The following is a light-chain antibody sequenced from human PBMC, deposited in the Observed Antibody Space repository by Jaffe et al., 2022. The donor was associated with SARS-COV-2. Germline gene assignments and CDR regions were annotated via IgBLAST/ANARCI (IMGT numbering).Light chain of an antibody. Sequence: EIVLTQSPATLSLSPGERATLSCRASQSVFSYLVWYQQKPGQAPRLLIYDASNRATGIPARFSGSGSGTDFTLTISSLEPEDFAVYYCQQRTYWPYTFGRGTELESK. CDR3: QQRTYWPYT. CDR2: DAS. V-gene: IGKV3-11*01. J-gene: IGKJ2*01. CDR1: QSVFSY.